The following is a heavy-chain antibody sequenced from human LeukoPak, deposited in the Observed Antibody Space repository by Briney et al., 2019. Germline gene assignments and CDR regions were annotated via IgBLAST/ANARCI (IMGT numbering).Heavy chain of an antibody. D-gene: IGHD6-13*01. J-gene: IGHJ4*02. CDR3: ARDSSSCSGGFDY. CDR1: GGSISSSYY. CDR2: IHYSGST. Sequence: SETLSLICTVSGGSISSSYYCGWIRQPPGKGLDWIGSIHYSGSTYYNPSLKRPYTISADTSKYQFSLKLSSVTAADTALYYCARDSSSCSGGFDYWGQGTLVTVSS. V-gene: IGHV4-39*07.